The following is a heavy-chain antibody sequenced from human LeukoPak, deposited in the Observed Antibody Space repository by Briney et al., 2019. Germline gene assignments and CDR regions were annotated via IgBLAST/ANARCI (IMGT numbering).Heavy chain of an antibody. Sequence: PGGSLRLSCAASGFIFSSYAVHWVRQAPGKGLEWVAFISFDGSNKYYADSVKGRFTISRDNAKNSLYLQMNSLRDEDTAVYYCASFRDYWGQGTLVTVSS. V-gene: IGHV3-30-3*01. J-gene: IGHJ4*02. CDR3: ASFRDY. D-gene: IGHD3-10*01. CDR1: GFIFSSYA. CDR2: ISFDGSNK.